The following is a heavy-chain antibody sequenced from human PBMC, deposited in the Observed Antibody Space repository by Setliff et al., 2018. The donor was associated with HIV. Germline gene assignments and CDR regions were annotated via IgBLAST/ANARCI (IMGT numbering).Heavy chain of an antibody. Sequence: SETLSLTCTVSYGSIRGHYWTWIQQPPGKGLEWIGYIHHSGGTQYNPSLMSRLTMSVDSSKNQFSLSLSSVTAADTAVYYCARLPDINSWPFDYWARGTLVTVSS. D-gene: IGHD6-13*01. J-gene: IGHJ4*02. CDR3: ARLPDINSWPFDY. CDR2: IHHSGGT. V-gene: IGHV4-59*11. CDR1: YGSIRGHY.